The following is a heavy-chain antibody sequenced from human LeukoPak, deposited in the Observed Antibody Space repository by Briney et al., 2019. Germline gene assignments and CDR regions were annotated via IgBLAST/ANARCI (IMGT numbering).Heavy chain of an antibody. CDR1: GGSIDTGYY. V-gene: IGHV4-31*03. CDR3: ARGDGHFDY. Sequence: PSQTLSLTCTASGGSIDTGYYWNWIRQHPGKGLEWIGQISASGSTYYNPSLKSRLTMSVDTSTNQFSLKLSSVTAADTAVYYCARGDGHFDYWGQGSLVTVSS. CDR2: ISASGST. D-gene: IGHD5-24*01. J-gene: IGHJ4*02.